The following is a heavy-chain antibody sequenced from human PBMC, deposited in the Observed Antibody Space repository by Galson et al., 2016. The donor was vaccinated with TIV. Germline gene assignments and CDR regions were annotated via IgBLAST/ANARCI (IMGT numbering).Heavy chain of an antibody. Sequence: SLRLSCAASGFTFSSFGMHWVRQAPGKGLEWVALIWYDGTNTYYADSVKGRFTLSRDNSKNPLFVQMNSLRAEDTAVYYCARAPDYGGNFGGTGETHSYYFHYWGQGTLVTVST. V-gene: IGHV3-33*01. CDR1: GFTFSSFG. D-gene: IGHD4-23*01. CDR2: IWYDGTNT. J-gene: IGHJ4*02. CDR3: ARAPDYGGNFGGTGETHSYYFHY.